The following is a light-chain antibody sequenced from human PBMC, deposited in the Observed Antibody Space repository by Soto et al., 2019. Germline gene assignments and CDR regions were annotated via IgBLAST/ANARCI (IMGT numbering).Light chain of an antibody. CDR1: QSVSSNF. CDR2: GAS. J-gene: IGKJ1*01. V-gene: IGKV3-20*01. Sequence: EIVLTQSPGTLSLSPGERATLSCKASQSVSSNFLAWYQRKPGQAPRLLIYGASYRATDITYRFSGSGSGTDFTLTITRLEPKYFSQSYCQPYGTSQPSFGRSPMVDIK. CDR3: QPYGTSQPS.